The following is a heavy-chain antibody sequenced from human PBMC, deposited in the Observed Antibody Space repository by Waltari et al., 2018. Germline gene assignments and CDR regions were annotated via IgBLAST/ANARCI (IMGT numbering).Heavy chain of an antibody. Sequence: EVQLVESGGGLVQPGGSLRLSCAASGFTFSSYWMSWVRQAPGKGLEWVANIKQDGSEKYYVDSVKGRFTISRDNAKNSLYLQMNSLRAEDTAVYYCATRIAARPGDAFDIWGQGTMVTVSS. CDR1: GFTFSSYW. D-gene: IGHD6-6*01. CDR2: IKQDGSEK. V-gene: IGHV3-7*01. CDR3: ATRIAARPGDAFDI. J-gene: IGHJ3*02.